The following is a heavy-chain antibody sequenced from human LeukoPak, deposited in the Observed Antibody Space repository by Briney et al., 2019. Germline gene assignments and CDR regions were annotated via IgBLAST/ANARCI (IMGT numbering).Heavy chain of an antibody. CDR3: ARIGYCSGGSCYSDWFDP. D-gene: IGHD2-15*01. J-gene: IGHJ5*02. Sequence: ASVKVSCKASGYTFTGYYMHWVRQAPGQGLEWMGWINPNSGGTNYAQKFQGRVTMTRDTSISTAYMELSRLRSDDTAVYYCARIGYCSGGSCYSDWFDPWGQGTLVTVPS. CDR1: GYTFTGYY. V-gene: IGHV1-2*02. CDR2: INPNSGGT.